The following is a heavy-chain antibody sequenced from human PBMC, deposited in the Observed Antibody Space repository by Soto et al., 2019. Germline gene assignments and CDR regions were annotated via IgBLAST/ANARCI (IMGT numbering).Heavy chain of an antibody. CDR2: IYHCRST. D-gene: IGHD1-1*01. J-gene: IGHJ5*02. CDR3: AGRSSLASVQVYFGEISNYNWFDP. V-gene: IGHV4-39*01. Sequence: TGTGSYGYICRATYCCAWIDHCPWKGVERIGSIYHCRSTYYNPSLQGRATISVHTSKNQFSLKLSSVTAADTAVYFCAGRSSLASVQVYFGEISNYNWFDPWGQGTLVTLSS. CDR1: YGYICRATYC.